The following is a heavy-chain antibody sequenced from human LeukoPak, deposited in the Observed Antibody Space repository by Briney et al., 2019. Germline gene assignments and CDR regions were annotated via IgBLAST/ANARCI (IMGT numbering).Heavy chain of an antibody. CDR3: APHPSSSWFAIYFRS. CDR1: GDTFGRST. J-gene: IGHJ5*02. Sequence: ASVKVSCKASGDTFGRSTVSWVRQAPGQGLEWMGGIIPKFGSTNYAQKFQGRLTVTADESTGTAYMELISLTSDDTAYYFCAPHPSSSWFAIYFRSWGQGSLVTVSS. V-gene: IGHV1-69*01. D-gene: IGHD6-13*01. CDR2: IIPKFGST.